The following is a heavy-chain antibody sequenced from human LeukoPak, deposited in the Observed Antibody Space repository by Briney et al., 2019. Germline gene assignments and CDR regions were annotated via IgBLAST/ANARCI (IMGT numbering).Heavy chain of an antibody. J-gene: IGHJ6*04. CDR1: GFTFGGYA. CDR2: IRSKAYGGTT. Sequence: GGSLRLSCTASGFTFGGYAMSWVRQAPGKGLEWVGFIRSKAYGGTTEYAASVKGRFTISRDDSKSIAYLQMNSLKTEDTAVYYCTRQYVLLWFGELLGGMDVWGKGTTVTVSS. D-gene: IGHD3-10*01. CDR3: TRQYVLLWFGELLGGMDV. V-gene: IGHV3-49*04.